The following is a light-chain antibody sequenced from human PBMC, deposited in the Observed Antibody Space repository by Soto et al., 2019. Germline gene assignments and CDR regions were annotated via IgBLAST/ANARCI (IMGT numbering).Light chain of an antibody. CDR2: DAS. CDR3: QQYGSSPLT. V-gene: IGKV3D-20*01. CDR1: QSVGSRY. Sequence: EIVLTQSPATLSLSPGDRATLSCGASQSVGSRYLAWYQQKPGLEPRLLIYDASSRDTGIPDRFSGSGSGTDFTLTISRQEPEDFAVYYFQQYGSSPLTFGQGTRLEIK. J-gene: IGKJ5*01.